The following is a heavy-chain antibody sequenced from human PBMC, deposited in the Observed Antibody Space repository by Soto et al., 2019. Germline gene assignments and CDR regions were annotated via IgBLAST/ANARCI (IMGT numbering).Heavy chain of an antibody. J-gene: IGHJ6*02. CDR3: AKGTHSGGYYWVLYYYGMDV. CDR2: LSYDGSNK. Sequence: GSLRLSCAASGFTFSSYGMHWVRQAPGKGREWVAVLSYDGSNKYYADSVKGRFTISRDNSKNTLYLQMNSLRAEETAVYYCAKGTHSGGYYWVLYYYGMDVWGQGTTVTVSS. V-gene: IGHV3-30*18. CDR1: GFTFSSYG. D-gene: IGHD3-22*01.